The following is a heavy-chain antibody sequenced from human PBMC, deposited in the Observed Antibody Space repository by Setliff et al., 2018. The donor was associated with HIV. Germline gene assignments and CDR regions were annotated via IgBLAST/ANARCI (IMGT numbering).Heavy chain of an antibody. CDR3: AREIPYSYGGRGHPL. CDR1: GGSFSDYC. CDR2: VNRGRRT. Sequence: SETLSLTCALYGGSFSDYCWSWIRQPPGMGLEWIGEVNRGRRTNYNSSLKSRVTISIDTSRNQFSLTVGSVTAADTAVYYCAREIPYSYGGRGHPLWGQGTLVTVSS. V-gene: IGHV4-34*01. J-gene: IGHJ4*02. D-gene: IGHD3-22*01.